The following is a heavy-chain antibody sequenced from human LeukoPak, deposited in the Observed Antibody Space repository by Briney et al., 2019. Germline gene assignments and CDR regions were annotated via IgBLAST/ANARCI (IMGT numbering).Heavy chain of an antibody. Sequence: SETLSLTCTVSGGSISSYYWSWIRQPPGKGLEWIGYIFYSGSTNYNPSLKSRLTISVDTSKNQFSLRLSSVTAADTAVYYCARVRIVGATRLSGRVRYFDLRGRGTLVTVSS. CDR3: ARVRIVGATRLSGRVRYFDL. J-gene: IGHJ2*01. V-gene: IGHV4-59*01. CDR2: IFYSGST. D-gene: IGHD1-26*01. CDR1: GGSISSYY.